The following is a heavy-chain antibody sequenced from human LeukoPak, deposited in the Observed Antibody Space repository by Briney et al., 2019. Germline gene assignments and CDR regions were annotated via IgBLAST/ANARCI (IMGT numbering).Heavy chain of an antibody. CDR1: GFTFSSFG. Sequence: PTGGSLRLSCAAAGFTFSSFGMHWVRQAPGKGLEWVAFIRYDGSIKYYADSMKGRLTISRDNSKNTLYLQMNSLRPEDTAVYYCARARMGLRYFDWFNRPLDYWGQGTLVTVSS. CDR2: IRYDGSIK. CDR3: ARARMGLRYFDWFNRPLDY. D-gene: IGHD3-9*01. V-gene: IGHV3-30*02. J-gene: IGHJ4*02.